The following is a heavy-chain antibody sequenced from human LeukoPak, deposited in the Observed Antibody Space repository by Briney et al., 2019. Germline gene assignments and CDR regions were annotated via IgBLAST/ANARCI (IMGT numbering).Heavy chain of an antibody. V-gene: IGHV1-69*04. CDR2: IISILGIA. Sequence: SVKVSCKASGGTFSSYAISWVRQAPGQGLEWMGMIISILGIANYAQKFQGRVTITADKSTSTAYMELSSLRSEDTAVYYCARGFHQSDYDSRGPVRYWGQGTLVTVSS. CDR3: ARGFHQSDYDSRGPVRY. J-gene: IGHJ4*02. CDR1: GGTFSSYA. D-gene: IGHD3-22*01.